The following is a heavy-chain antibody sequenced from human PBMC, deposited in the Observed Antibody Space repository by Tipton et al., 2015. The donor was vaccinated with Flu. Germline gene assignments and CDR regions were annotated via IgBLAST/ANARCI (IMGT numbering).Heavy chain of an antibody. CDR3: ARGESSWNHADSHYGLDV. Sequence: QVQLVQSGAEVKTPGASVKVSCRASGYIFTTYAISWVRQAPGHGLEWMGWISPYNGDTNYAHRLQGRVTMTTDTATSTAYMEVRSLRSDDTAVYFCARGESSWNHADSHYGLDVWGQGTTVTVSS. D-gene: IGHD1-14*01. CDR2: ISPYNGDT. V-gene: IGHV1-18*01. J-gene: IGHJ6*02. CDR1: GYIFTTYA.